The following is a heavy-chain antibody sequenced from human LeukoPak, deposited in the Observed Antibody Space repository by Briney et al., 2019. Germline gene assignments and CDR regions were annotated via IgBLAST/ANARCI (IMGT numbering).Heavy chain of an antibody. Sequence: GESLKISCKGSGYSFTSYWIGWVRQMPGKGLEWMGIIYPGDSDTRYSPSFQGQVTISAGKSISTAYLQWSSLKASDTAMYYCARRDYYDSSGYLPWAFDIWGQGTMVTVSS. D-gene: IGHD3-22*01. CDR1: GYSFTSYW. J-gene: IGHJ3*02. V-gene: IGHV5-51*01. CDR2: IYPGDSDT. CDR3: ARRDYYDSSGYLPWAFDI.